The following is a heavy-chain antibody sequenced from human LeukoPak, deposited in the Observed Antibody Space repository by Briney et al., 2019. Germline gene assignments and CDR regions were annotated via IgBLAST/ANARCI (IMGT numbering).Heavy chain of an antibody. CDR3: ARDRSGGWYPLDY. D-gene: IGHD6-13*01. CDR2: INPSGGST. V-gene: IGHV1-46*01. Sequence: ASVKVSCKASGYIFTNYYMHWVRQAPGQGLEWMGIINPSGGSTSYAQKFQGRVTMTTDSPTSTVYLELSSLRSEDTAMYYCARDRSGGWYPLDYWGQGTLVTVSS. J-gene: IGHJ4*02. CDR1: GYIFTNYY.